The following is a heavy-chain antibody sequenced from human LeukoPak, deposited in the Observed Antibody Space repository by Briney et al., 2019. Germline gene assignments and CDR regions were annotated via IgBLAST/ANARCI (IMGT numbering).Heavy chain of an antibody. J-gene: IGHJ3*02. CDR2: ISSSGSTI. CDR1: GFTFSSYE. Sequence: GGSLRLSCAASGFTFSSYEMNWVRQAPGKGLEWVSYISSSGSTIYYADSVKGRFTISRDNAKNSLYLQMNSLRAEDTAVYCCARVGDSSVNGAFDIWGQGTMVTVSS. D-gene: IGHD3-22*01. V-gene: IGHV3-48*03. CDR3: ARVGDSSVNGAFDI.